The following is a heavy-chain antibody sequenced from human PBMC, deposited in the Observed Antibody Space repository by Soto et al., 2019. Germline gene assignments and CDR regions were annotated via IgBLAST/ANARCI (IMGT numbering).Heavy chain of an antibody. Sequence: GGALRLSCAASGFTFSGYGMHWVRPAPGKGLEWVAVISYDGSNKYYADSVKGRLTISRDNSKNTLYLQMNSLRGEDTAVYYCAKDNGSGCDWLRVGDASDIWGQGTMVTVSS. CDR3: AKDNGSGCDWLRVGDASDI. V-gene: IGHV3-30*18. J-gene: IGHJ3*02. D-gene: IGHD5-12*01. CDR1: GFTFSGYG. CDR2: ISYDGSNK.